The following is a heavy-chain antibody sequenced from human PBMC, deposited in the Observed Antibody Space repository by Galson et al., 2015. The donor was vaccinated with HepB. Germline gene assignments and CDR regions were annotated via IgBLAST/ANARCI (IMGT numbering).Heavy chain of an antibody. Sequence: SLRLSCAASGFTFSNYAMHWVRQAPGKGLEWVAVISYDGSNKYFADSVKGRFSISRDHSKNTLYLQMNSLRAEDTALYYCARARQRSDIVVGPEAIRDLDPWGQGTLVTVSS. CDR1: GFTFSNYA. CDR2: ISYDGSNK. J-gene: IGHJ5*02. CDR3: ARARQRSDIVVGPEAIRDLDP. D-gene: IGHD2-2*01. V-gene: IGHV3-30-3*01.